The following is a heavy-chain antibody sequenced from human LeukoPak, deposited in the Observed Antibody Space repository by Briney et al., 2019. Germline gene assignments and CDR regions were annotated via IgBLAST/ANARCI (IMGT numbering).Heavy chain of an antibody. CDR3: ARYNFHNYFDP. CDR1: GDSVSSSPYY. V-gene: IGHV4-61*01. Sequence: SETLSLTCSVSGDSVSSSPYYWGWIRQPPGKGLEWIGNTFSTSTLHNASLRSRVTIVVDTSKNQFSLKLTSATAADTAIYFCARYNFHNYFDPWGQGTLVVVSP. CDR2: TFSTST. J-gene: IGHJ5*02. D-gene: IGHD1-20*01.